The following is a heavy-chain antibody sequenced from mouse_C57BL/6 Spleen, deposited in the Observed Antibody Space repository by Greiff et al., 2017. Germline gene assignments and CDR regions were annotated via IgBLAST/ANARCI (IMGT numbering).Heavy chain of an antibody. CDR2: INPNYGTT. D-gene: IGHD3-3*01. Sequence: EVQLVESGPELVKPGASVKISCKASGYSFTDYNMNWVKQSNGKSLEWIGVINPNYGTTSSNQKFKGKATLTVDQSSSTAYMQLNSLTSEDSAVYYRAIKEGLDYAMDYWGQGTSVTVSS. CDR3: AIKEGLDYAMDY. CDR1: GYSFTDYN. V-gene: IGHV1-39*01. J-gene: IGHJ4*01.